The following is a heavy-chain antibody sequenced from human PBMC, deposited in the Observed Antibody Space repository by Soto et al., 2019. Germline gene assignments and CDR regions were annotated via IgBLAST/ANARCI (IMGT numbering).Heavy chain of an antibody. CDR1: VAAIDGLHW. J-gene: IGHJ6*02. D-gene: IGHD3-16*01. V-gene: IGHV4-4*02. CDR2: IYYIGST. Sequence: QVQLQESGPGLVRPSGTLSLTCAVSVAAIDGLHWCTWARQPPGKGLEWFGEIYYIGSTNYTPSLKSRVAISIDNSMSQFSLLLSSVTAADTVVYYCAGGGGYGVDVCDRGTTVTVSS. CDR3: AGGGGYGVDV.